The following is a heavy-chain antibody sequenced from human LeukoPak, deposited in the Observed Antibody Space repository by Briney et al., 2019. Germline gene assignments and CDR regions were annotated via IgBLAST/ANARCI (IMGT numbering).Heavy chain of an antibody. CDR3: ARDYLPKGLDI. Sequence: RGSLRLSCAASGFTVSSNYMSWVRQAPGKGLGWVSVIYSGGSTYYADSVKGRFTISRDNSKNTLYLQMSSLRAEDTAVYYCARDYLPKGLDIWGQGTMVTVSS. CDR2: IYSGGST. J-gene: IGHJ3*02. V-gene: IGHV3-66*02. D-gene: IGHD3-16*01. CDR1: GFTVSSNY.